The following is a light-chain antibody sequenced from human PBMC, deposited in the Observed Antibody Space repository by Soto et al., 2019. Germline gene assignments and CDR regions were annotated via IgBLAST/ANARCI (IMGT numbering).Light chain of an antibody. CDR2: DVS. Sequence: QSVRNQPASVSGAPGQSITISCTGTSSDVGGYNYVSWYQQHPGKAPKLMIYDVSNRPSGVSNRFSGSKSGNTASLTISGLQAEDEADYYCRSYTSSSTYVFGTGTKVTVL. J-gene: IGLJ1*01. V-gene: IGLV2-14*01. CDR3: RSYTSSSTYV. CDR1: SSDVGGYNY.